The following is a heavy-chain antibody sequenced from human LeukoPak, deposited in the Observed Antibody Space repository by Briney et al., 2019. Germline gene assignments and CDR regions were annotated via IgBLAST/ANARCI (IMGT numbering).Heavy chain of an antibody. Sequence: SETLSLTCTVSGYSISSGYYWGWIRQPPGKGLEWTGSIDHSGSTYYNPSLKSRITISVDTSKNQFSLKLSSVTAADTAVYYCARDTAYYYDSSGYPEVYFDYWGQGTLVTVSS. D-gene: IGHD3-22*01. J-gene: IGHJ4*02. V-gene: IGHV4-38-2*02. CDR1: GYSISSGYY. CDR3: ARDTAYYYDSSGYPEVYFDY. CDR2: IDHSGST.